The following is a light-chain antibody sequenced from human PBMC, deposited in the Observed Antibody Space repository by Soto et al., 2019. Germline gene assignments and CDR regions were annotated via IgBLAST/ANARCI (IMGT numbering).Light chain of an antibody. CDR3: QQANSFPLS. V-gene: IGKV1-12*01. J-gene: IGKJ4*01. CDR2: AAS. CDR1: QDVSNW. Sequence: IQVTQSPPSVSASVGDRVTITCRATQDVSNWLAWYQQKPGKAPKLLIHAASNLQSGVPSRFSGSGSGRDFTLTISSLQPEDFATYYCQQANSFPLSFGGGTKVEIK.